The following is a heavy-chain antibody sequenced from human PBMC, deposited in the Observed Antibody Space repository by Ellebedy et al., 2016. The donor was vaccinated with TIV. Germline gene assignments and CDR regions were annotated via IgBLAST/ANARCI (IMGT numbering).Heavy chain of an antibody. D-gene: IGHD6-13*01. CDR1: GFTISSCG. CDR3: AREQPTHTSSWSHYFDY. J-gene: IGHJ4*02. Sequence: GESLKISCVVSGFTISSCGMNWVRQAPGKGLEWVSYIDTSSSIMYYADSVRGRFTISRDNAKNSLYLQINSLRDEDTAVYYCAREQPTHTSSWSHYFDYWGQGTLVTVSS. V-gene: IGHV3-48*02. CDR2: IDTSSSIM.